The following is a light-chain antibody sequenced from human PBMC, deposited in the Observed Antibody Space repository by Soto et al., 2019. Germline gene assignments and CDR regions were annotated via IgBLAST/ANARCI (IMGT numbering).Light chain of an antibody. CDR2: EVT. CDR1: SSDVGDYNY. CDR3: SSYTNSGPLDV. Sequence: QSVLTQPASVSGSPGQSITISCTGTSSDVGDYNYVSWYQQHPGKAPKLIIYEVTNRPSGVSNRFSGSKSGNTASLTISGLQADDDADYYCSSYTNSGPLDVFGTGTKGTVL. J-gene: IGLJ1*01. V-gene: IGLV2-14*01.